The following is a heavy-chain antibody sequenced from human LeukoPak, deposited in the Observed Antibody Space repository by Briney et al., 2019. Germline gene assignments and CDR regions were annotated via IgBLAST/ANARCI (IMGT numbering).Heavy chain of an antibody. CDR3: ARVDSRLLWFGELSGTFDY. CDR1: GYTFTSYG. Sequence: GASVKVSCKASGYTFTSYGISWVRQAPGQGLEWMGWISAYNGNTNYAQKLQGRVTMTTDTSTSTAYMELRSLRSDDTAVYYCARVDSRLLWFGELSGTFDYWGQGTLVTVSS. CDR2: ISAYNGNT. D-gene: IGHD3-10*01. V-gene: IGHV1-18*01. J-gene: IGHJ4*02.